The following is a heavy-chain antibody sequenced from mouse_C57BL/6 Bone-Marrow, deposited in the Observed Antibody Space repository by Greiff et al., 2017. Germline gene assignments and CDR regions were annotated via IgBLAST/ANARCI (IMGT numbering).Heavy chain of an antibody. V-gene: IGHV1-55*01. CDR3: ARPLYYYGSPGV. CDR2: IYPGSGST. D-gene: IGHD1-1*01. Sequence: QVQLQQPGAELVKPGASVKMSCKASGYTFTSYWITWVKQRPGQGLEWIGDIYPGSGSTNYNEKFKSKATLTVDTSSSTAYMQLSSLTSEDSAVYNCARPLYYYGSPGVWGTGTTVTVSS. J-gene: IGHJ1*03. CDR1: GYTFTSYW.